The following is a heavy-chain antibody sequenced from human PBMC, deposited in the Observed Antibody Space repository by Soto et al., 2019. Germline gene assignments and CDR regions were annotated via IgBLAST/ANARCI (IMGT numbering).Heavy chain of an antibody. D-gene: IGHD6-19*01. CDR3: ARGAVAGTARYYYYMDV. V-gene: IGHV4-4*02. J-gene: IGHJ6*03. CDR1: SGSISSSNW. Sequence: SETLSLTCAVSSGSISSSNWWSWVRQPPGKGLEWIGEIYHSGSTNYNPSLKSRVTISVDKSKNQFSLKLSSVTAADTAVYYCARGAVAGTARYYYYMDVWGKGTTVTVS. CDR2: IYHSGST.